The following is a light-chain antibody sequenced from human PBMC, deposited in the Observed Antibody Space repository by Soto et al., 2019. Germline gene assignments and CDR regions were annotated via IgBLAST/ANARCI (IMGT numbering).Light chain of an antibody. CDR3: PPYGDTWT. CDR1: QTVRNNY. J-gene: IGKJ1*01. CDR2: DVS. V-gene: IGKV3-20*01. Sequence: ECVLTQSPGTLSLSPGERATLSRRASQTVRNNYLAWYQQKPGPDPRFLIYDVSSRATGTQDRFSGSGSGTDFTLTINRLEPEDFAVYFRPPYGDTWTFGQGTQVDI.